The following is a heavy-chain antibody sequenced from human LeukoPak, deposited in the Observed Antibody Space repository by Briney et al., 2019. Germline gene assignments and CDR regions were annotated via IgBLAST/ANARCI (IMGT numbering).Heavy chain of an antibody. D-gene: IGHD3-22*01. Sequence: PGGSLRLSCAASGFTFSSYAMSWVRQAPGKGLEWVSAISGSGGSTYYTDSVKGRFTISRDNSKNTLYLQMNSLRAEDTAVYYCAKNRDYYDSSGPVDYWGQGTLVTVSS. CDR1: GFTFSSYA. CDR2: ISGSGGST. J-gene: IGHJ4*02. V-gene: IGHV3-23*01. CDR3: AKNRDYYDSSGPVDY.